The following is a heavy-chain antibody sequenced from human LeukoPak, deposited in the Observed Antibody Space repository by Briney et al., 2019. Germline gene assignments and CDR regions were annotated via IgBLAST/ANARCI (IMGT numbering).Heavy chain of an antibody. CDR3: ARQSTPHGNFDY. Sequence: GGSLRLSCAASGFTHTNYAMHWVRQPAGEGLGWVSALGTAGDTFYPGSVKGRFTISRDNAKKSLFLQMNSLRVEDTAIYYCARQSTPHGNFDYWGQGTLVTVSS. J-gene: IGHJ4*02. CDR2: LGTAGDT. CDR1: GFTHTNYA. D-gene: IGHD5-24*01. V-gene: IGHV3-13*01.